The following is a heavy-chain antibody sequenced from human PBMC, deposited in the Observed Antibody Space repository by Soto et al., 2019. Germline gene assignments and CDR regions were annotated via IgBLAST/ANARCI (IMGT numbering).Heavy chain of an antibody. CDR2: IYYSGST. CDR1: GGSISSGGYY. CDR3: ARGDKFYYASSGYYWFDP. V-gene: IGHV4-31*03. J-gene: IGHJ5*02. D-gene: IGHD3-22*01. Sequence: SETLSLTCTVSGGSISSGGYYWSWIRQHPXKGLEWIGYIYYSGSTYYNPSLKSRVTISVDTSKNQFSLKLSSVTAADTAVYYCARGDKFYYASSGYYWFDPWGQGTLVTVSS.